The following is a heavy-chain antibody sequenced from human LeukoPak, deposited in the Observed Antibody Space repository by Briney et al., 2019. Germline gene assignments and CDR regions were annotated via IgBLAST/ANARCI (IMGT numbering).Heavy chain of an antibody. V-gene: IGHV3-48*01. CDR3: ARVMRLTVSPHNWFDP. D-gene: IGHD4-17*01. Sequence: GGSLRLSCAASGFTFSSYSMNWVRQAPGKGLEWVSYISSLSGTINYADSVKGRFIISRDNAKNSLYLQMNSLRAEDTAVYYCARVMRLTVSPHNWFDPWGQGTLVTVSS. CDR2: ISSLSGTI. J-gene: IGHJ5*02. CDR1: GFTFSSYS.